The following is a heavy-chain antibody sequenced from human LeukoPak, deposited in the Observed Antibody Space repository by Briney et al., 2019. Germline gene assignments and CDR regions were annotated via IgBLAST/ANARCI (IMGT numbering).Heavy chain of an antibody. CDR3: ARDWGNWGYGWYFDH. CDR2: ISHDGNNK. V-gene: IGHV3-30*03. CDR1: GFTFSTYG. Sequence: GGSLRLSCVASGFTFSTYGMHWVRQAPGKGLEWVAVISHDGNNKYYVDSVKGRFTISRDNSKNTPYLQMNTLRVEDTAVYYCARDWGNWGYGWYFDHWGQGTLVTVSS. J-gene: IGHJ4*02. D-gene: IGHD7-27*01.